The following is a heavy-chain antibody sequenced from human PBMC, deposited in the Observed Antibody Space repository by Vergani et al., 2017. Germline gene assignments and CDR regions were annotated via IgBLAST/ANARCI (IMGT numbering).Heavy chain of an antibody. Sequence: QVQLVESGGGVVQPGRSLRLSCAASGFTFSSYAMHWVRQAPGKGLEWVAVISYDGSNKYYADSVKGRFTIARDNSKNTLYLQMNSLRAEETAVYYCAREIYDSSGYYPGFDYWGQGTLVTVSS. D-gene: IGHD3-22*01. J-gene: IGHJ4*02. V-gene: IGHV3-30-3*01. CDR3: AREIYDSSGYYPGFDY. CDR2: ISYDGSNK. CDR1: GFTFSSYA.